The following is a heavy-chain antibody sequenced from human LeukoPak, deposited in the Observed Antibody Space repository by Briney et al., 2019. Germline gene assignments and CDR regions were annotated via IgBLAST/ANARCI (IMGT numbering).Heavy chain of an antibody. CDR1: GGSISSSSYY. D-gene: IGHD3-9*01. J-gene: IGHJ6*02. CDR3: ARDPTYYDILTGYYPSYGMDV. Sequence: SETLSLTCTVSGGSISSSSYYWGWIRQPPGKGLKWIGSIYYSGSTYYNPSLKSRVTISVDTSKNQFSLKLSSVTAADTAVYYCARDPTYYDILTGYYPSYGMDVWGQGTTVTVSS. V-gene: IGHV4-39*02. CDR2: IYYSGST.